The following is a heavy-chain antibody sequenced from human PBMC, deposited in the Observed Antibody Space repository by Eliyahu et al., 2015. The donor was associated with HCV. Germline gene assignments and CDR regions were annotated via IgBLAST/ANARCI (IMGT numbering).Heavy chain of an antibody. CDR1: GXXFTSYX. D-gene: IGHD6-19*01. CDR3: ARDPSPIAVAGNAYYYGMDV. J-gene: IGHJ6*02. CDR2: INTNTGNP. V-gene: IGHV7-4-1*02. Sequence: QVQLVQSGSELKKPGASVKVSCKAXGXXFTSYXXNWVRQAPXXGXEWMGWINTNTGNPTYAQGFTGRFVFSLDTSVSTAYLQISSLKAEDTAVYYCARDPSPIAVAGNAYYYGMDVWGQGTTVTVSS.